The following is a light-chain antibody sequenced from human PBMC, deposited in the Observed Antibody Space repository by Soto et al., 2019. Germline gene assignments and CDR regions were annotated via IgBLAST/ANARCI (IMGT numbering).Light chain of an antibody. J-gene: IGKJ5*01. CDR2: DAS. V-gene: IGKV1-13*02. CDR1: QAISSA. CDR3: QHFGGYPRT. Sequence: AIPLTQSPSSLSASIGDRVTITCRASQAISSALAWYQQKPGKPPSLLVYDASTLESGVPSRVTGSGSGTDFTLTISNLQPADFSTYYCQHFGGYPRTFGQGTRLEIK.